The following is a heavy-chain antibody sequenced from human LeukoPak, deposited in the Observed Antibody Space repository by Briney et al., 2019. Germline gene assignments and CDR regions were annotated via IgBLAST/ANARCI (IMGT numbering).Heavy chain of an antibody. D-gene: IGHD3-10*01. CDR1: GFTVSGNY. CDR2: IYAGGNT. J-gene: IGHJ4*02. V-gene: IGHV3-53*01. CDR3: ASGEWPQDY. Sequence: QPGGSLRLSCAASGFTVSGNYMTWVRQAPGRGLEWISLIYAGGNTYYPASVKGRFTISRDNSKNTLYLQMNSLRAEDTAVYYCASGEWPQDYWGQKTVVPVFS.